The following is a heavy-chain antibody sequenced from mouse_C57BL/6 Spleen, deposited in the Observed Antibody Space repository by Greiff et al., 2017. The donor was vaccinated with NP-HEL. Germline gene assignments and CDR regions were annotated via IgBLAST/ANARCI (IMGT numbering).Heavy chain of an antibody. CDR2: IDPNSGGT. CDR1: GYTFTSYW. CDR3: ARYYYGSSVLGFDY. V-gene: IGHV1-72*01. Sequence: QVQLQQPGAELVKPGASVKLSCKASGYTFTSYWMPWVQQRPGRGLEWIGRIDPNSGGTKYTENFKSQATLTVDKPSSTDYMQLSSLTSEDSAVYECARYYYGSSVLGFDYWGQGTTLTVSS. J-gene: IGHJ2*01. D-gene: IGHD1-1*01.